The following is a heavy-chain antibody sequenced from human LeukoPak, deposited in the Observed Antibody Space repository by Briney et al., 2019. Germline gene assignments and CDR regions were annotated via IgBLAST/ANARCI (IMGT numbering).Heavy chain of an antibody. V-gene: IGHV1-2*02. CDR3: ARVISGYRYGKFDS. D-gene: IGHD5-18*01. CDR2: INPNSGGT. J-gene: IGHJ4*02. CDR1: GYTFTGYY. Sequence: ASVKVSCKASGYTFTGYYMHWVRQAPGQGLEWMGWINPNSGGTNYAQKFQGRVTMTRDRSFSTAYMELSRLRSDDTAIYYCARVISGYRYGKFDSWGQGTLVTVSS.